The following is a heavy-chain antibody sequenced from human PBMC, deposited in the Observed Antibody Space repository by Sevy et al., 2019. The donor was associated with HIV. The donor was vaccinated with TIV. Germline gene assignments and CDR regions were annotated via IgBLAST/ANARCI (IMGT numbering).Heavy chain of an antibody. D-gene: IGHD6-13*01. CDR1: GFTFSSYS. V-gene: IGHV3-48*02. CDR3: ARGQQLDLGY. J-gene: IGHJ4*02. Sequence: GGSLRLSCAASGFTFSSYSMNWVRQAPGKGLEWVSYISSSGSTIYYADSVKGGFTISRDNAKNSLYLQMNSLRDEDTAVYYCARGQQLDLGYWGQGTLVTVSS. CDR2: ISSSGSTI.